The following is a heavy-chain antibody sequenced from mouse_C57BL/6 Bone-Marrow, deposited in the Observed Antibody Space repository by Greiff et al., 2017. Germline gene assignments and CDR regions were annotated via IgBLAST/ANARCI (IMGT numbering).Heavy chain of an antibody. V-gene: IGHV1-18*01. CDR2: INPNNGGT. J-gene: IGHJ2*01. Sequence: EVKLQESGPELVKPGASVKIPCKASGYTFTDYNMDWVKQSHGKSLEWIGDINPNNGGTIYNQKFKGKATLTVDKSSSTASMELRSRTSEDTAVYYGARKGVRRRGYYFDYWGQGTTLTVSS. D-gene: IGHD2-14*01. CDR1: GYTFTDYN. CDR3: ARKGVRRRGYYFDY.